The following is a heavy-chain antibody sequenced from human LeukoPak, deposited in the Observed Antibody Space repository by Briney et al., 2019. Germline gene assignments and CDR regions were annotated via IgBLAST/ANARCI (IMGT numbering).Heavy chain of an antibody. Sequence: PGGSLGLSCEASGLIFDDFGMSWVRQAPGKGLEWVAGINWNGDSTDYADSVKGRFTTSRDNAKKSLYLQMNSLRAEDTAFYYCARGWVGELSDIWGQGTMVTVSS. CDR1: GLIFDDFG. J-gene: IGHJ3*02. CDR3: ARGWVGELSDI. CDR2: INWNGDST. D-gene: IGHD3-10*01. V-gene: IGHV3-20*04.